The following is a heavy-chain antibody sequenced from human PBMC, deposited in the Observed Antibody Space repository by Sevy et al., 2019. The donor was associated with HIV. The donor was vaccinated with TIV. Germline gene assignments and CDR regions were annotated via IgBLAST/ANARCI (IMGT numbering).Heavy chain of an antibody. D-gene: IGHD6-13*01. CDR3: AREIAAAGTDAFDI. V-gene: IGHV3-21*01. CDR2: ISSSSSYI. Sequence: GGSLRLSCAASGFTFSSYSMNWVRQAPGKGLEWVSSISSSSSYIYYADSVKGRFTISRDNAKNSLYLQMNSLGAEDTAVYYCAREIAAAGTDAFDIWGQGTMVTVSS. J-gene: IGHJ3*02. CDR1: GFTFSSYS.